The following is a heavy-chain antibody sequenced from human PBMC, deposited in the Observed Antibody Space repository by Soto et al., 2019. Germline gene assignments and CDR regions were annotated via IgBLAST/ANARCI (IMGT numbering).Heavy chain of an antibody. J-gene: IGHJ6*02. D-gene: IGHD3-3*01. CDR2: IIPIFGTA. Sequence: SVKVSCKASGGTFSSYAISWVRQAPGQGLEWMGGIIPIFGTANYAQKFQGRVTITADESTSTAYMELSSLRSEDTAVYYCASGINYDFWSGYSGYYYGMDVWGQGTTVTVSS. CDR3: ASGINYDFWSGYSGYYYGMDV. CDR1: GGTFSSYA. V-gene: IGHV1-69*13.